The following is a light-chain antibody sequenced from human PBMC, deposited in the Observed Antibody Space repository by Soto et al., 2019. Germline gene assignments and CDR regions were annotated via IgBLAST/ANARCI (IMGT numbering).Light chain of an antibody. CDR2: EDN. V-gene: IGLV6-57*01. CDR1: RGIIVSNY. Sequence: NFILTQPHSVSESPGKTVIISCTRSRGIIVSNYVQWYQQRPGSSPTTVIYEDNQRPSGVPDRFSGSIDSSSNSASLTISGLETEDEADYFCQSYDATTQVFGGGTKLTVL. CDR3: QSYDATTQV. J-gene: IGLJ3*02.